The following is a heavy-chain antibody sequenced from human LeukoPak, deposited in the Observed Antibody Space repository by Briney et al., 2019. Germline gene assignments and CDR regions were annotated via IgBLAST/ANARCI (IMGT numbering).Heavy chain of an antibody. D-gene: IGHD3-22*01. J-gene: IGHJ4*02. CDR1: GFTFSSYA. V-gene: IGHV3-9*01. Sequence: GGSLRLSCAASGFTFSSYAMHWVRQAPGKGLEWVSGISWNSGSIGYADSVKGRFTISRDNAKNSLYLQMNSLRAEDTALYYCAKSTGYYLPHYFDYWGQGTLVTVSS. CDR3: AKSTGYYLPHYFDY. CDR2: ISWNSGSI.